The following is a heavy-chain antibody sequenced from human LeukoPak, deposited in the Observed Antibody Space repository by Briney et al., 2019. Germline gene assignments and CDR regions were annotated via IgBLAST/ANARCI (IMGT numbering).Heavy chain of an antibody. J-gene: IGHJ6*04. CDR1: GFPFIDFA. D-gene: IGHD3-3*01. Sequence: GGALRLSCAASGFPFIDFAMHWLRQAPGKGLEYVSTISSNGISPYYANSVKGRFTISRDNSKNTLYLQMGSLRADDTAVYYCVRAHSIHNYHYGIDVWGDGTTVTVSS. CDR2: ISSNGISP. CDR3: VRAHSIHNYHYGIDV. V-gene: IGHV3-64*01.